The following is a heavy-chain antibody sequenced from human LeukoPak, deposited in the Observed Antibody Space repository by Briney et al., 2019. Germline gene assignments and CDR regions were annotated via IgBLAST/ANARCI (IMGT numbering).Heavy chain of an antibody. D-gene: IGHD5-12*01. Sequence: GGSLRLSCAASGFTFSSYSRKWVRQAPGKGLVWVSSISSSSSYIYYADSVRGRFTISRDNAKNSQYLQMNSLRAEDTAVYYCARGNGYSGHGDAFDIWGQGPMVTVSS. J-gene: IGHJ3*02. CDR1: GFTFSSYS. CDR3: ARGNGYSGHGDAFDI. V-gene: IGHV3-21*01. CDR2: ISSSSSYI.